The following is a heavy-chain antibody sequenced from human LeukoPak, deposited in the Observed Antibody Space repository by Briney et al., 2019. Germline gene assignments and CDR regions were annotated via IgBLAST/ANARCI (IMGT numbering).Heavy chain of an antibody. CDR1: GFTFSSYA. D-gene: IGHD6-6*01. CDR3: AKVVPPGPQRTYYYYMDV. V-gene: IGHV3-23*01. Sequence: PGGSLRLSCAASGFTFSSYAMSWVRQAPGKGLEWVSAISGSGGSTYYADSVKGRFTISRDNSKNTLYLQMNSLRAEDTAVYYCAKVVPPGPQRTYYYYMDVWGKGTTVTVS. CDR2: ISGSGGST. J-gene: IGHJ6*03.